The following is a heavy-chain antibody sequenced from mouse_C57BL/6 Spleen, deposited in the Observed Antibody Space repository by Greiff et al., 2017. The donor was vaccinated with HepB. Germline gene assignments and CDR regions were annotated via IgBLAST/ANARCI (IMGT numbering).Heavy chain of an antibody. J-gene: IGHJ3*01. V-gene: IGHV1-69*01. CDR3: AITAQASFAY. CDR2: IDPSDSYT. D-gene: IGHD3-2*02. CDR1: GYTFTSYW. Sequence: VQLQQPGAELVMPGASVKLSCKASGYTFTSYWMHWVKQRPGQGLEWIGEIDPSDSYTNYNQKFKGKSTLTVDKSSSTAYMQLSSLTSEDSAVYYCAITAQASFAYWGQGTLVTVSA.